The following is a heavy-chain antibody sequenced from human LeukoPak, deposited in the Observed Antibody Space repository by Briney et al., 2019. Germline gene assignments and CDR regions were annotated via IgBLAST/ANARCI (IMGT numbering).Heavy chain of an antibody. Sequence: GASVKVSCKASGYTFTCYYMHWVRQAPGQGLEWMGWINPNSGGTNYAQKFQGRVTMTRDTSISTAYMELSRLRSDDTAVYYCARASDLYDYVWGSYRYYFDYWGQGTLVTVSS. CDR1: GYTFTCYY. CDR3: ARASDLYDYVWGSYRYYFDY. J-gene: IGHJ4*02. D-gene: IGHD3-16*02. V-gene: IGHV1-2*02. CDR2: INPNSGGT.